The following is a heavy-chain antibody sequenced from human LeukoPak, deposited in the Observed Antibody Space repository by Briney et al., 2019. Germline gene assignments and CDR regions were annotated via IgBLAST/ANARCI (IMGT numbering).Heavy chain of an antibody. CDR1: GFTFRSYW. V-gene: IGHV3-74*01. CDR3: TSDTVDTAVGIDY. CDR2: MNSDGSST. Sequence: PGGSLRLSCAASGFTFRSYWMHWVRQAPGKGLVWVSRMNSDGSSTSYADSVKGRFTISRDNAKNTLYLQMNSLRAEDTAVYYCTSDTVDTAVGIDYWGQGTLVTVSS. J-gene: IGHJ4*02. D-gene: IGHD5-18*01.